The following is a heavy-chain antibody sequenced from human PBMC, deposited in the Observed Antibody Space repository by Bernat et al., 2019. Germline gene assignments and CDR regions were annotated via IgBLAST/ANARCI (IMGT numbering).Heavy chain of an antibody. CDR1: GFTFGDYA. V-gene: IGHV3-49*03. CDR3: ARVGPYCGGDCYDNGFDP. CDR2: IRSKAYGGTT. Sequence: EVQLVESGGGLVQPGRSLRLSCTASGFTFGDYAMSWFRQAPGKGLEWVGYIRSKAYGGTTEYAASVKGRLTISRDDSKSIAYLQMNSLRTEDTAVYYCARVGPYCGGDCYDNGFDPWGQGTLVTVSS. J-gene: IGHJ5*02. D-gene: IGHD2-21*02.